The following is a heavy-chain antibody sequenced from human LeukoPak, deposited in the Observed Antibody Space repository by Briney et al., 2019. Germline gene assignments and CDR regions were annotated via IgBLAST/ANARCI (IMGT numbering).Heavy chain of an antibody. J-gene: IGHJ4*02. CDR2: TYYRSKWYN. CDR1: GDSVSSNSAA. CDR3: AREPRVIRYSSSLRPLDY. Sequence: SQTLSLTCAISGDSVSSNSAAWNWIRQSPSRGLEWLGRTYYRSKWYNDYAVSVKSRITINPDTSKNQFSLQLNSVTPEDTAVYYCAREPRVIRYSSSLRPLDYWGQGTLVTVSS. V-gene: IGHV6-1*01. D-gene: IGHD6-13*01.